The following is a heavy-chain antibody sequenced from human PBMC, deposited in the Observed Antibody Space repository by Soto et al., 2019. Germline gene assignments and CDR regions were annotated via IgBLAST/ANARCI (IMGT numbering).Heavy chain of an antibody. D-gene: IGHD6-13*01. V-gene: IGHV3-30-3*01. J-gene: IGHJ4*02. Sequence: GGSLRLSCAASGFTFSSYAMHWVRQAPGKGLEWVAVISYDGSNKYYADSVKGRFTISRDNSKNTLYLQMNSLRAEDTAVYYCARGSSSCTCFDYWGQGTLVTVSS. CDR3: ARGSSSCTCFDY. CDR1: GFTFSSYA. CDR2: ISYDGSNK.